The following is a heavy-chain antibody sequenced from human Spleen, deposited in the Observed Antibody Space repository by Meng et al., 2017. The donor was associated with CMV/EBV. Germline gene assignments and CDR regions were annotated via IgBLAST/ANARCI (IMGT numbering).Heavy chain of an antibody. V-gene: IGHV3-30*18. Sequence: SGFPFSSHGMPWVRQAPGKGLEWLAVISSHGDNKYYGESVRGRFSISRDNSKNTMYLQLSSLRPEDTALYYCAKGCGGSPNCFIIDSWGQGALVTVSS. D-gene: IGHD2-21*01. J-gene: IGHJ4*02. CDR2: ISSHGDNK. CDR1: GFPFSSHG. CDR3: AKGCGGSPNCFIIDS.